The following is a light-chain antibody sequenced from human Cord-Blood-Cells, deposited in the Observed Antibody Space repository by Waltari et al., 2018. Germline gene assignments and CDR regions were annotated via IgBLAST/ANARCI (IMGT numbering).Light chain of an antibody. CDR1: QSVLYSSNNKNY. CDR3: QQYYSTPRT. CDR2: WVS. V-gene: IGKV4-1*01. J-gene: IGKJ1*01. Sequence: DIVMTQPPDSLAVSLGERATIHCNSSQSVLYSSNNKNYLAWYTQKTGQPHKLLIYWVSTRESGVPDRFSGSGSGTDFTLTIRSLQAEDVAVYYCQQYYSTPRTFGQGTKVEIK.